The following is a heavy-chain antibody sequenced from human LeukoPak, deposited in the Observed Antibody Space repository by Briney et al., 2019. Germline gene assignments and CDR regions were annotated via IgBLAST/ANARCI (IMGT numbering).Heavy chain of an antibody. CDR3: AATPSTYEFGWFDP. CDR1: GFTFSSYA. J-gene: IGHJ5*02. CDR2: ISGSGGST. Sequence: PGGSLRLSCAASGFTFSSYAMGWVRQAPGKGLEWVSAISGSGGSTYYADSVKGRFTISRDNSKNTLYLQMNSLRAEDTAVYYCAATPSTYEFGWFDPWGQGTLVTVSS. V-gene: IGHV3-23*01. D-gene: IGHD2-15*01.